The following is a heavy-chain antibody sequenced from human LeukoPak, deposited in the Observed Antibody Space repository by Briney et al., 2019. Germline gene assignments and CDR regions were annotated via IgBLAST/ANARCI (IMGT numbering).Heavy chain of an antibody. CDR2: INHSGST. D-gene: IGHD4-17*01. CDR1: GGSFSDYY. V-gene: IGHV4-34*01. CDR3: ARHQAYDYGDYTDAFDI. J-gene: IGHJ3*02. Sequence: PSETLSLTCAVYGGSFSDYYWSWIRQPPGKGLEWIGEINHSGSTNYNPSLKSRVTISVDTSKNQFSLKLSSVTAADTAVYYCARHQAYDYGDYTDAFDIWGQGTMVTVSS.